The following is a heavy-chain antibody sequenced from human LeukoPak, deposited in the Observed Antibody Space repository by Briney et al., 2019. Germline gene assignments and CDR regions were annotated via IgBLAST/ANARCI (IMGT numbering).Heavy chain of an antibody. J-gene: IGHJ4*02. Sequence: GGSLRLSCAASGFPFNVQTMSWVRQAPGKGLDWVASMRQDGSEIYYVDSVKSRFTISRDNPKNSLYLQMNSLRAEDTAVYYCARGGATRGRFDHWGQGAPVTVSS. D-gene: IGHD1-26*01. CDR3: ARGGATRGRFDH. V-gene: IGHV3-7*01. CDR2: MRQDGSEI. CDR1: GFPFNVQT.